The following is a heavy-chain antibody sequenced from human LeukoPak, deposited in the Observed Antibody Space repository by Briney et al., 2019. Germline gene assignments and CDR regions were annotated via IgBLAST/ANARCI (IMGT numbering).Heavy chain of an antibody. D-gene: IGHD6-13*01. V-gene: IGHV5-51*01. CDR1: GYTFSNYW. CDR3: ARPLSSSWYFDY. Sequence: GKSLQISCKGSGYTFSNYWIGWVRQMPGKGLEWMGIIYPDDSDTRYSPSFQGQVTISADKSINTAYLQWSSLKASDTAMYYCARPLSSSWYFDYWGQGTLVTVSS. CDR2: IYPDDSDT. J-gene: IGHJ4*02.